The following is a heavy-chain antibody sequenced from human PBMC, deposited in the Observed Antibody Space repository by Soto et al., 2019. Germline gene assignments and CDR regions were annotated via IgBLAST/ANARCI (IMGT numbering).Heavy chain of an antibody. CDR3: ARPTYCSGGSCYGRYYFDY. CDR2: IYYSGST. Sequence: ASKTLSLTCTVSGGSISSYYWSWIRQPPGKGLEWIVYIYYSGSTNYNPSLKSRVTMSVDTSKGQFSLKLSSVTAADTAMYYCARPTYCSGGSCYGRYYFDYWGQGTLVTVSS. D-gene: IGHD2-15*01. CDR1: GGSISSYY. V-gene: IGHV4-59*08. J-gene: IGHJ4*02.